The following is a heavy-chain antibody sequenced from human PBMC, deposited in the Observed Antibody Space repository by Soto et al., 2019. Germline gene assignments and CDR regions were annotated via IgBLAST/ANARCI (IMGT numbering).Heavy chain of an antibody. CDR3: ARGLYSSSSNWFDP. V-gene: IGHV4-31*03. D-gene: IGHD6-6*01. J-gene: IGHJ5*02. Sequence: SETLSLTCTVSGGSISSGGYYWSWIRHHPGKGLEWIGYIYYSGSTYYNPSLESRVTISVDTSKNQFSLKLRSVTAADTAVYYCARGLYSSSSNWFDPWGQGTLVTVSS. CDR1: GGSISSGGYY. CDR2: IYYSGST.